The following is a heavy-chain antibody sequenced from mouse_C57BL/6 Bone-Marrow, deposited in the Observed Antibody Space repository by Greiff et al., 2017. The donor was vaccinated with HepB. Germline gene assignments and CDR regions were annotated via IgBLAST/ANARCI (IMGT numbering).Heavy chain of an antibody. J-gene: IGHJ2*01. Sequence: EVKLVESGPVLVKPGASVKMSCKASGYTFTDYYMNWVKQSHGKSLEWIGVINPYNGGTSYNQKFKGKATLTVDKSSSTAYMELNSLTSEDSAVYYCARRGNSLSYFDYWGQGTTLTVSS. V-gene: IGHV1-19*01. CDR2: INPYNGGT. CDR1: GYTFTDYY. CDR3: ARRGNSLSYFDY.